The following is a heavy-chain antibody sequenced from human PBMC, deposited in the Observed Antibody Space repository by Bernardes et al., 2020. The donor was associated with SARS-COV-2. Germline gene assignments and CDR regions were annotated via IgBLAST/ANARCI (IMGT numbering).Heavy chain of an antibody. CDR2: INHSGST. J-gene: IGHJ4*02. D-gene: IGHD6-13*01. Sequence: SETLSLTCAVSGYSISSGYYWGWIRQPPGKGLEWIGVINHSGSTYYNPSLKSRVTISVETSKNQFSLKLSSVTAADTAVYYCARDLVGSSWSSDYWGQGTLVTVSS. CDR1: GYSISSGYY. CDR3: ARDLVGSSWSSDY. V-gene: IGHV4-38-2*02.